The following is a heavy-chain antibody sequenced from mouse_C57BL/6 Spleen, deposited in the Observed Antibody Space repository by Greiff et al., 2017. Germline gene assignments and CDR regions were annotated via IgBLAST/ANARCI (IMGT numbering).Heavy chain of an antibody. Sequence: QVQLQQSGAELVKPGASVKMSCKASGYTFTSYWITWVKQRPGQGLEWIGDIYPGSGSTNYNEKFKSKATLTVDTSSSTAYMQLSSLTSEDSAVYYCARLEDPDYPFAYWGQGTLVTVSA. V-gene: IGHV1-55*01. CDR3: ARLEDPDYPFAY. CDR2: IYPGSGST. J-gene: IGHJ3*01. D-gene: IGHD5-5*01. CDR1: GYTFTSYW.